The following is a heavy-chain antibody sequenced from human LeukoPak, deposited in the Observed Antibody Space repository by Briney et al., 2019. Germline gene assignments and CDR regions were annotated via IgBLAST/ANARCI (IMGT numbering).Heavy chain of an antibody. CDR3: ARGSHNQQLEEGAFDI. J-gene: IGHJ3*02. CDR1: GGTFSSYA. Sequence: GASVKVSCKASGGTFSSYAISWVRQAPGQGLEWMGGINPIFGTANYAQKFQGRVTITTDESTSTAYMELSSLRSEDTAVYYCARGSHNQQLEEGAFDIWGQGTMVTVSS. V-gene: IGHV1-69*05. D-gene: IGHD6-6*01. CDR2: INPIFGTA.